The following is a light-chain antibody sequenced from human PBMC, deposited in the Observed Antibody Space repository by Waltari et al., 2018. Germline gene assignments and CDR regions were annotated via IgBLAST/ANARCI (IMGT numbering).Light chain of an antibody. CDR1: TSNIGRYS. CDR3: AAWDDSLNGWV. CDR2: NNN. Sequence: QSVLTQPPSASGTPGQRVTVSCSGSTSNIGRYSVNWYQQLPGTAPKLLIYNNNERPSGVPDRFSGSKSGTSASLAISGLQSEDEADYYCAAWDDSLNGWVFGGGTKVTVL. V-gene: IGLV1-44*01. J-gene: IGLJ3*02.